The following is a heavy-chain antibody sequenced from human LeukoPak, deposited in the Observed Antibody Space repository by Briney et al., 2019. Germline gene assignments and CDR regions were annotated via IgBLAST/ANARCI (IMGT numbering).Heavy chain of an antibody. D-gene: IGHD3-10*01. CDR2: ISNDGNNK. CDR3: AKPYYYGSGANYFDY. J-gene: IGHJ4*02. CDR1: EFTSNSYG. Sequence: PGRSLRLSCAASEFTSNSYGMHWVRQAPGKGPEWVAVISNDGNNKYYADSVKGRFTISRDNSKNTLFLQMNSLRAEDTAVYYFAKPYYYGSGANYFDYWGQGTLVTVSS. V-gene: IGHV3-30*18.